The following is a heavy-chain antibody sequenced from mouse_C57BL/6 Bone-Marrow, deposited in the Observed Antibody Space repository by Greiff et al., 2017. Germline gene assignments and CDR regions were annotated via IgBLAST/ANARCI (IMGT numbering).Heavy chain of an antibody. V-gene: IGHV1-81*01. J-gene: IGHJ1*03. CDR3: ARLDGLYYGSSPYWYFDV. D-gene: IGHD1-1*01. CDR2: IYPRSGNT. Sequence: VQLQQSGAELARPGASVKLSCKASGYTFTSYGISWVKQRTGQGLEWIGEIYPRSGNTYYNEKFKGKATLTADKSSSTAYMELRSLTSEDSAVYFCARLDGLYYGSSPYWYFDVWGTGTTVTVSS. CDR1: GYTFTSYG.